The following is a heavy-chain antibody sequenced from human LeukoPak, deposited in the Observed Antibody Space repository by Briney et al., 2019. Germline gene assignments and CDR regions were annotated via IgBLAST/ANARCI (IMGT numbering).Heavy chain of an antibody. CDR3: ARLYQHDSSTYRPVDY. Sequence: PGRSLRLSCAASGFTFSSYGMHWVRQAPGKGLEWVAVISYDGSNKYYADSVKGRFTISRDNSKNTLYLQMNSLRAEDTAVYYCARLYQHDSSTYRPVDYWGQGTLVSVSS. J-gene: IGHJ4*02. V-gene: IGHV3-30*03. D-gene: IGHD3-22*01. CDR2: ISYDGSNK. CDR1: GFTFSSYG.